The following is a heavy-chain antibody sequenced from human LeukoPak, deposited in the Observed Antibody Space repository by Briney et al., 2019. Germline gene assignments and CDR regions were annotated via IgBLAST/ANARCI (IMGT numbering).Heavy chain of an antibody. J-gene: IGHJ6*03. V-gene: IGHV3-21*01. CDR3: ARDGSELVFGGPRLASKAYYMDV. Sequence: GGSLRLSCAASGFTFSSYSMNWVRQAPGKGLEWVSSISSSSSYIYYADSVKGRFTISRDNAKNSLYLQMNSLRAEDTAVYYCARDGSELVFGGPRLASKAYYMDVWGKGTTVTVSS. D-gene: IGHD6-13*01. CDR2: ISSSSSYI. CDR1: GFTFSSYS.